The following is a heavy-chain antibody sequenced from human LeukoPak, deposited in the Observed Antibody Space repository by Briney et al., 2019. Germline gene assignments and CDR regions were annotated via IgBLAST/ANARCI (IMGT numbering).Heavy chain of an antibody. Sequence: SETLSLTCTVSGGSISSYYWSWIRQPPGKGLEWIGYIYYSGSTNYNPFLKRRVTISVDTSKNQFSLKLSSVTAADTAVYYCARGRYSSSWYRNWFDPWGQGTLVTVSS. V-gene: IGHV4-59*01. D-gene: IGHD6-13*01. CDR1: GGSISSYY. J-gene: IGHJ5*02. CDR2: IYYSGST. CDR3: ARGRYSSSWYRNWFDP.